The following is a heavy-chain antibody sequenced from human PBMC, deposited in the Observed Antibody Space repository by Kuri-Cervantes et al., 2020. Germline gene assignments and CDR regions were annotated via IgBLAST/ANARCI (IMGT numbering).Heavy chain of an antibody. Sequence: GGSLRLSCAASGFTFSAYRVNWVRQAPGKGLEWVANIKQDGSEKYYVDSVKGRFTISRDNSKNTLYLQMSSLRAEDTAVYYCASPTLFVSSSGWYESLRYFDYWGQGTLVTVSS. CDR1: GFTFSAYR. D-gene: IGHD6-19*01. CDR3: ASPTLFVSSSGWYESLRYFDY. V-gene: IGHV3-7*01. J-gene: IGHJ4*02. CDR2: IKQDGSEK.